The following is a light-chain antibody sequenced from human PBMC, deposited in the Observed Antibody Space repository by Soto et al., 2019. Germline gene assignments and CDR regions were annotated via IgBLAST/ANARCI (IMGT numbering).Light chain of an antibody. CDR3: GSYTTSSTLYV. CDR1: SSDVGGYNY. CDR2: DVS. V-gene: IGLV2-14*01. Sequence: QSALTQPASVSGSPGQPITISCTGTSSDVGGYNYVSWYQQHPGKAPKVMIYDVSNRPSGVSNRFSGSKSGNTASLTISGLQAEDEADYYCGSYTTSSTLYVVGTGTKLTVL. J-gene: IGLJ1*01.